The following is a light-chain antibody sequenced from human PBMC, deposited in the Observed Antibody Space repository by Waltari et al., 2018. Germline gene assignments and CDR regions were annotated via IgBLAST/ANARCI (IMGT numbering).Light chain of an antibody. CDR3: HQIYSTLGDT. J-gene: IGKJ3*01. CDR1: ESISSY. V-gene: IGKV1-39*01. CDR2: TAS. Sequence: DIQLTQSPSSLSASVGDRVTITCRASESISSYLSWYQQKPGEAPKLLIYTASSLEGGVPSRFSGSGSGTDYTLTISNLQPEDFATYYCHQIYSTLGDTFGPGTKVDVK.